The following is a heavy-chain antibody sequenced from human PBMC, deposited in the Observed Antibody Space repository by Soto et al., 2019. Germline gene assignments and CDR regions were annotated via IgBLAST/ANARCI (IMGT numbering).Heavy chain of an antibody. CDR2: IYYSGST. J-gene: IGHJ4*02. CDR3: SFAPHWTSQLTRY. Sequence: KTSETLSLTCTVSGGSISSYYWSWIRQPPGKGLEWIGYIYYSGSTNYNPSLKSRVTISVDTSKNQFSLKLSSVTAEDTAVYYCSFAPHWTSQLTRYWGRGTQVTVSS. D-gene: IGHD1-1*01. CDR1: GGSISSYY. V-gene: IGHV4-59*01.